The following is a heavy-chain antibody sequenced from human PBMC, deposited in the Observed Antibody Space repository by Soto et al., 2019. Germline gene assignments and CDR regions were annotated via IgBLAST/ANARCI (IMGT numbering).Heavy chain of an antibody. CDR1: GFTFSDYA. V-gene: IGHV3-30-3*01. Sequence: GGSLRLSSAASGFTFSDYAMHWVRQAPGKGLEWVSVISYDGSNKYYADSVKGRFTISRDNSKQTLHLQMNSLRNEDTAVYYCARYSSMITARINYWGLGT. D-gene: IGHD2-2*01. CDR3: ARYSSMITARINY. J-gene: IGHJ4*02. CDR2: ISYDGSNK.